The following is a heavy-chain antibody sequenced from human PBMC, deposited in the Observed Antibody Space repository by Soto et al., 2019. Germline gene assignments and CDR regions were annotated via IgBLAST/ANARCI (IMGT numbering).Heavy chain of an antibody. D-gene: IGHD6-13*01. V-gene: IGHV3-21*01. CDR3: ARDGESSSWFSVYYGMDV. CDR2: ISSSSSYI. CDR1: GFTFSSYS. J-gene: IGHJ6*02. Sequence: GGSLRLSCAASGFTFSSYSMNWVRQAPGKGLEWVSSISSSSSYIYYADSVKGRFTISRDNAKNSLYLQMNSLRAEDTAVYYCARDGESSSWFSVYYGMDVWGQGTTVTVSS.